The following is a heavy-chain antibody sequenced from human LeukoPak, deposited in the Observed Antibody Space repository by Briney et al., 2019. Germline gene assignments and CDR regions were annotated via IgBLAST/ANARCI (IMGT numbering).Heavy chain of an antibody. V-gene: IGHV3-48*02. CDR1: GFTFSSYS. CDR3: ARVSLLWGGFDY. Sequence: PGGSLRLSCAASGFTFSSYSMSWVRQAPGKGLEWVSYISSGSSTIYYADSVKGRFTISRDNAKNSLYLQMNSLRDEVTAVYYCARVSLLWGGFDYWGQGTLVTVSS. CDR2: ISSGSSTI. D-gene: IGHD3-16*01. J-gene: IGHJ4*02.